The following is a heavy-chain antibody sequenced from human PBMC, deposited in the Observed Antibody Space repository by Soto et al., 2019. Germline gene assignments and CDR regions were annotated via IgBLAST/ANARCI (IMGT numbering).Heavy chain of an antibody. CDR2: IGRTGGST. V-gene: IGHV3-23*01. D-gene: IGHD6-19*01. Sequence: PGGSLRLSCAASGFTFSSYAMDWVRQAPGKGLEWVSSIGRTGGSTFYADSVKGRFTISRDNSKNTLYLQMNSLRAEDTAIYYCAKAEGFSGWYGWFDYWGQGTLVTVSS. CDR1: GFTFSSYA. J-gene: IGHJ4*02. CDR3: AKAEGFSGWYGWFDY.